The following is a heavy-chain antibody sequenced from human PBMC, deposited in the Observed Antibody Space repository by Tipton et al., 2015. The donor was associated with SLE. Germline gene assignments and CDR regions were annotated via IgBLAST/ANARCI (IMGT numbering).Heavy chain of an antibody. V-gene: IGHV3-23*01. CDR1: GLTFNSYA. D-gene: IGHD3-10*01. CDR2: ISGSGGST. Sequence: GSLRLSCAASGLTFNSYAMSWVRQSPGKGLEWVSAISGSGGSTYYADSVKGRFTISRDNSKNTLFLQMNSLRAEDTAVYYCAKGGYGSGSYHSVYWGQGTLVTVSS. CDR3: AKGGYGSGSYHSVY. J-gene: IGHJ4*02.